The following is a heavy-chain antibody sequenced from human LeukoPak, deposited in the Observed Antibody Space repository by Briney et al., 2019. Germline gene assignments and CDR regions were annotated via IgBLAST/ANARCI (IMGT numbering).Heavy chain of an antibody. Sequence: SETLSLTCTVSGGSISSSSYYWGWIRQPPGKGLEWIGSIYYSGSTYYNPSLKSRVTISVDTSKNQFSLKLSSVTAADTAVYYCARSRRKYYYDSSGYYFDYWGQGTLVTVSS. CDR2: IYYSGST. D-gene: IGHD3-22*01. V-gene: IGHV4-39*07. CDR3: ARSRRKYYYDSSGYYFDY. CDR1: GGSISSSSYY. J-gene: IGHJ4*02.